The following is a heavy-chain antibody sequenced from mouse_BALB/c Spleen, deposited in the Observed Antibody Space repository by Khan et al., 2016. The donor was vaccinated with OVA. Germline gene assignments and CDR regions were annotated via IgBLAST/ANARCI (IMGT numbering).Heavy chain of an antibody. CDR2: ISSGGSYT. D-gene: IGHD1-1*01. CDR1: GFTFSTYG. V-gene: IGHV5-6*01. J-gene: IGHJ3*01. CDR3: TRLAYYYNSEGFAY. Sequence: EVELVESGGDLVKPGGSLKLSCAASGFTFSTYGMSWVRQTPDKRLEWVAGISSGGSYTYYPDSVKGRFTISGDNAKNTLHLQMSSLKSEDTAMYYCTRLAYYYNSEGFAYWGQGTLVTVSA.